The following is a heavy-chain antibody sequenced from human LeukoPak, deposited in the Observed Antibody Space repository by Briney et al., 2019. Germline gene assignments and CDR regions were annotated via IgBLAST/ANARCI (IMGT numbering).Heavy chain of an antibody. CDR2: ITSSSSYK. V-gene: IGHV3-21*01. CDR3: ARGGHCSSTSCFFDY. Sequence: GGSLRLSCAASGFTFSSYSMHWVRQAPGKGLEWVSSITSSSSYKYYADSLKGRFTMSRDNAKNSLYLQMYSLRAEATAVYYCARGGHCSSTSCFFDYWGQGTLVTVSS. D-gene: IGHD2-2*03. J-gene: IGHJ4*02. CDR1: GFTFSSYS.